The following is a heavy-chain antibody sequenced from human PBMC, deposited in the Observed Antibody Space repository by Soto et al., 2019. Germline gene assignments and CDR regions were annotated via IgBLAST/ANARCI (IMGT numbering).Heavy chain of an antibody. CDR3: AKDPVITFGGVIVNWFDP. Sequence: GSLRLSCTASGFTFGDYAMSWFRQAPGKGLEWVGFIRSKAYGGTTEYAASVKGRFTISRDDSKSIAYLQMNSLRAEDTAVYYCAKDPVITFGGVIVNWFDPWGQGTLVTVSS. J-gene: IGHJ5*02. D-gene: IGHD3-16*02. CDR2: IRSKAYGGTT. V-gene: IGHV3-49*03. CDR1: GFTFGDYA.